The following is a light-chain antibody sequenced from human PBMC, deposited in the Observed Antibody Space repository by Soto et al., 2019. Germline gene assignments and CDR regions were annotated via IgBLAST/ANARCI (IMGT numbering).Light chain of an antibody. CDR1: QSISSSY. CDR2: GTS. CDR3: QQYGSLPRT. Sequence: EIVLTQSPGTLSLSPGERATLSCRTSQSISSSYLAWYQQKVGQAPRLLIYGTSNRATGIPDRFSGSGSGTDFTLTLSRLEPEDFAVYYCQQYGSLPRTFGQGTKVEIK. V-gene: IGKV3-20*01. J-gene: IGKJ1*01.